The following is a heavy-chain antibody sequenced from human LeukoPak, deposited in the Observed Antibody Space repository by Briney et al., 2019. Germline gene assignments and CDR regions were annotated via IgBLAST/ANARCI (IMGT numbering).Heavy chain of an antibody. V-gene: IGHV3-21*01. CDR3: ARDNYDFWSGYYNWFDP. J-gene: IGHJ5*02. CDR2: ISSSSSYI. CDR1: GFTFSSYS. Sequence: GGSLRLSCAASGFTFSSYSMNWVRQAPGKGLEWVSSISSSSSYIYYADLVKGRFTISRDNAKNSLYLQMNSLRAEDTAVYYCARDNYDFWSGYYNWFDPWGQGTLVTVSS. D-gene: IGHD3-3*01.